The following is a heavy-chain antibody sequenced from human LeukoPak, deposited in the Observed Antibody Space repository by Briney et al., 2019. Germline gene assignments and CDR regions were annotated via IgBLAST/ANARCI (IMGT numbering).Heavy chain of an antibody. D-gene: IGHD1-26*01. CDR1: GGSISSSSYY. J-gene: IGHJ4*02. Sequence: KPSETLSLTCTVSGGSISSSSYYWGWIRQPPGKGLEWIGSIYHSGSTYYNPSLKSRVTISVDTSKNQFSLKLSSVTAADTAVYYCARRDSVSGSYSIWGQGTLVTVSS. CDR2: IYHSGST. V-gene: IGHV4-39*07. CDR3: ARRDSVSGSYSI.